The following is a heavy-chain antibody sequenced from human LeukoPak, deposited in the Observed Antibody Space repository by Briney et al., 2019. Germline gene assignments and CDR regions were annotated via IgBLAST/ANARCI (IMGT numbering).Heavy chain of an antibody. D-gene: IGHD1-26*01. CDR1: GGSFSGYY. J-gene: IGHJ4*02. Sequence: NPSETLSLTCAVYGGSFSGYYWSWIRQPPGKGLEWIGEINHSGSTNYNPSLKSRVTISVDTSKNQFSLKLSSVTAADTAVYYCARHSGSYYIELDYWGQGTLVTVSS. CDR2: INHSGST. V-gene: IGHV4-34*01. CDR3: ARHSGSYYIELDY.